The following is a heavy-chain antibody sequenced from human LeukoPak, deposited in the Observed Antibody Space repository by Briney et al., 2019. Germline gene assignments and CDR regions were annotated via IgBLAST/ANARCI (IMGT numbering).Heavy chain of an antibody. V-gene: IGHV1-18*01. CDR1: GGTFLSHT. CDR2: ISAYNGNT. Sequence: ASVKVSCKTSGGTFLSHTFSWVRQAPGQGLEWMGWISAYNGNTNYAQKLQGRVTMTTDTSTSTAYMELRSLRSDDTAVYYCARGYCSGGSCYGDYWGQGTLVTVSS. J-gene: IGHJ4*02. D-gene: IGHD2-15*01. CDR3: ARGYCSGGSCYGDY.